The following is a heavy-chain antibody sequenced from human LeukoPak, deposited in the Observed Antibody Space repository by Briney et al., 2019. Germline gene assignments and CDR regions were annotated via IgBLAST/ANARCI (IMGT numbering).Heavy chain of an antibody. CDR1: GYTFTGYY. J-gene: IGHJ4*02. D-gene: IGHD3-16*02. CDR3: ARAGPIVIGNLPFDY. V-gene: IGHV1-2*02. Sequence: GASVKVSCKASGYTFTGYYMHWVRQAPGQGLEWMGWINPNSGGTNYAQKFQGRVTMTRDTSISTAYMELSRLRSDDTAVYYCARAGPIVIGNLPFDYWGQGTLVTVSS. CDR2: INPNSGGT.